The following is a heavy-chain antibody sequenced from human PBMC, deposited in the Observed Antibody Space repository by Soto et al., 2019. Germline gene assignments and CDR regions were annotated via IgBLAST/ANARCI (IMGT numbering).Heavy chain of an antibody. CDR3: AKDVFLPTGYGMDV. D-gene: IGHD4-17*01. CDR1: GFTFSSYA. CDR2: ISGSGGST. V-gene: IGHV3-23*01. Sequence: EVQLLESGGGLVQPGGSLRLSCAASGFTFSSYAMIWVRQAPGKGLEWVSAISGSGGSTYYADSVKGRFTISRDNSKNTLYLQMNSLRAEDTGVYYCAKDVFLPTGYGMDVWGQGTTVTVSS. J-gene: IGHJ6*02.